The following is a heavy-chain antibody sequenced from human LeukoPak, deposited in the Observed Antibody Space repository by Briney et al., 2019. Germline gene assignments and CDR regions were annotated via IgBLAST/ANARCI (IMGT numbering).Heavy chain of an antibody. CDR2: ISGSGGST. V-gene: IGHV3-23*01. J-gene: IGHJ4*02. CDR1: GFTFSSYA. CDR3: AKSLQWLVTGDYFDY. Sequence: GGSLRVSCAASGFTFSSYAMSWVRQAPGNGLEWVSAISGSGGSTYYADSVKGRFTISRDNSKNTLYLQMNSLRAEDTAVYYCAKSLQWLVTGDYFDYWGQGTLVTVSS. D-gene: IGHD6-19*01.